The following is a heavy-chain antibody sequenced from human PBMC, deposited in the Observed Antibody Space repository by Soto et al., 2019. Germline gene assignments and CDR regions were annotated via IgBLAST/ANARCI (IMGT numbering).Heavy chain of an antibody. CDR3: ASLTSGYVKY. Sequence: PSETLSLTCTVSGGSISSSTYSWGWIRQPPGEGLEWIATIYSSGSTFYNPSLNSRVTISVDTSKNQFSLKLSSVTASDTDLYYCASLTSGYVKYWGQGTLVTVSS. V-gene: IGHV4-39*01. CDR2: IYSSGST. D-gene: IGHD5-12*01. J-gene: IGHJ4*02. CDR1: GGSISSSTYS.